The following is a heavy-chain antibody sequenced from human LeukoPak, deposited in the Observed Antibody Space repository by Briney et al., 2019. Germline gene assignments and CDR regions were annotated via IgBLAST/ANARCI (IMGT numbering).Heavy chain of an antibody. D-gene: IGHD5-18*01. CDR2: IIPIFGTA. V-gene: IGHV1-69*05. Sequence: ASVKVSCKASGGTFSSYAISWVRQAPGQGLEWMGRIIPIFGTASYAQKFQGRVTITTDESTSTAYMELSSLRSEDTAVYYCAKDSHDAFDIWGQGTMVTVSS. CDR3: AKDSHDAFDI. J-gene: IGHJ3*02. CDR1: GGTFSSYA.